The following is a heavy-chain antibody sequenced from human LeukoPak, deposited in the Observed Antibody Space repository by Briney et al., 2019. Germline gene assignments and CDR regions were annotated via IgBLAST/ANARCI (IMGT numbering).Heavy chain of an antibody. CDR3: ARAGFWSGPNYYYGMDV. Sequence: GSLRLSCAASGFTVSSNYMSWIRQPAGKGLEWIGHIHTSGSTNYNPSLKSRVTMSVDTSKNQFSLKMSSVTAADTAVYYCARAGFWSGPNYYYGMDVWGQGTTVTVSS. J-gene: IGHJ6*02. CDR2: IHTSGST. CDR1: GFTVSSNY. V-gene: IGHV4-4*07. D-gene: IGHD3-3*01.